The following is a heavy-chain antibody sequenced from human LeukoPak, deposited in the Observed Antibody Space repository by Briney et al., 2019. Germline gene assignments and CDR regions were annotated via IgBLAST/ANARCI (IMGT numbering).Heavy chain of an antibody. V-gene: IGHV4-4*02. D-gene: IGHD3-10*01. J-gene: IGHJ4*02. CDR1: GGSISSSNW. CDR3: ARALKSGFGELSFDY. Sequence: SGTLSPTCAVSGGSISSSNWWSWVRQPPGKGLEWIGEIYHSGSTNYNPSLKSRVTISVDKSKNQFSLKLSSVTAADTAVYYCARALKSGFGELSFDYWGQGTLVTVSS. CDR2: IYHSGST.